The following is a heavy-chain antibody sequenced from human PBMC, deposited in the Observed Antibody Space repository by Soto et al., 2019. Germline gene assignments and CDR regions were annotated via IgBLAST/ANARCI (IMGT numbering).Heavy chain of an antibody. CDR3: ARALREYYDILTGYSYYYYMDV. CDR2: ISSSSSTI. J-gene: IGHJ6*03. V-gene: IGHV3-48*01. CDR1: GFTFSSYS. D-gene: IGHD3-9*01. Sequence: GGSLRLSCAASGFTFSSYSMNWVRQAPGKGLEWVSYISSSSSTIYYADSVKGRFTISRDNAKNSLYLQMNSLRAEDTAVYYCARALREYYDILTGYSYYYYMDVWGKGTTVTVSS.